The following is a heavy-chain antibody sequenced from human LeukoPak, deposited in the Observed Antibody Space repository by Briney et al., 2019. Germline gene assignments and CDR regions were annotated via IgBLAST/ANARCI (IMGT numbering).Heavy chain of an antibody. CDR3: ARDRDGSKSRSDFDY. J-gene: IGHJ4*02. CDR2: INPSGGST. Sequence: ASVKVSCKASGYTFTSYYMHWVRQAPGQGLEWTGIINPSGGSTSYAQKFQGRVTMTRDMSTSTVYMELSSLRSEDTAVYYCARDRDGSKSRSDFDYWGQGTLVTVSS. D-gene: IGHD5-24*01. V-gene: IGHV1-46*01. CDR1: GYTFTSYY.